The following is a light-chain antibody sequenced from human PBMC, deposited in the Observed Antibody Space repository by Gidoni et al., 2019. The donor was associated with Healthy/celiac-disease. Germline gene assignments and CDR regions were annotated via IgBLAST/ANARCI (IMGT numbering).Light chain of an antibody. J-gene: IGKJ2*01. CDR3: QQYYSTPYT. V-gene: IGKV4-1*01. CDR1: QSDLYSSNNKNY. Sequence: DIVMTQSPDSLAVSLGERATINCKSSQSDLYSSNNKNYLAWYQQKPRQPPKLLIYWASTREAGVPDRFSGSGSGTDFTLTISSLQAEDVAVYYCQQYYSTPYTFAQXTKLEIK. CDR2: WAS.